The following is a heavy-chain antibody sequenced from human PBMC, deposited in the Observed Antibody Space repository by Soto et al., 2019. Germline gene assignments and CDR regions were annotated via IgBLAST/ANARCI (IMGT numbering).Heavy chain of an antibody. CDR2: INAGNGNT. D-gene: IGHD2-21*02. CDR3: ASSIVVVTALDY. V-gene: IGHV1-3*05. CDR1: GYTFTSYA. J-gene: IGHJ4*02. Sequence: QVQLVQSGAEEKKPGASVKVSCKASGYTFTSYAMHWVRQAPGQRLEWMGWINAGNGNTKYSQKFQGRVTITRDTSASTAYRELSSLRSEATAVYYCASSIVVVTALDYWGQGTLVTVSS.